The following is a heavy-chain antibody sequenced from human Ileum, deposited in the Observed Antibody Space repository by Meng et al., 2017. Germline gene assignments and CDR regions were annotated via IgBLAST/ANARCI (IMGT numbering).Heavy chain of an antibody. CDR3: ARRAHYGDPPR. V-gene: IGHV4-39*01. CDR2: IYYGGST. J-gene: IGHJ4*02. CDR1: SGSFTINTYY. Sequence: QLRLQESGPGLVKPSETLSLTCSVSSGSFTINTYYWVWIRRPPGKGLEWIGSIYYGGSTYYNPSLKSRVTISVDTPTNQFSLKLISVTAADTAVYYCARRAHYGDPPRWGQGTLVTVSS. D-gene: IGHD4-17*01.